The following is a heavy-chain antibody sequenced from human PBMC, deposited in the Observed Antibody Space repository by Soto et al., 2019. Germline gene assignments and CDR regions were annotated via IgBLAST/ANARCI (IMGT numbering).Heavy chain of an antibody. Sequence: EVQLLNSGGGLVQHGVSLRLSCAASGFTFSSYGRNWVLQAPGKGLEWVSYISRGTVTTNYSDSVKGRFTISRDNAKSSRYLQLNSLRDDDTAVYYCARGGAWRPDCWGQGTLGIFSS. CDR3: ARGGAWRPDC. CDR2: ISRGTVTT. J-gene: IGHJ4*02. D-gene: IGHD3-16*01. CDR1: GFTFSSYG. V-gene: IGHV3-48*02.